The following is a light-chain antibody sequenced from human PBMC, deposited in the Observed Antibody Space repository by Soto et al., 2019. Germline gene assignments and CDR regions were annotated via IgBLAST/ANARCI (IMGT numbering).Light chain of an antibody. CDR1: QSVSSR. V-gene: IGKV3-20*01. Sequence: EIVLTQSPGTLSLSPEERATLSCRASQSVSSRLAWYQQKPGQAPRLLISGASDRATGIPDRFSGSGSGTDFTLTISRLEPEDFAVYYCQHYVGSPFSFGPGTKVEIK. J-gene: IGKJ3*01. CDR2: GAS. CDR3: QHYVGSPFS.